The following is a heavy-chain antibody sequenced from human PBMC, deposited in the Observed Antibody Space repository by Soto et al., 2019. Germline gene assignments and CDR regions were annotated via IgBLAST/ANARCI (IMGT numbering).Heavy chain of an antibody. D-gene: IGHD1-26*01. J-gene: IGHJ4*02. V-gene: IGHV3-33*01. CDR3: ARVSEGGSYYGGLDY. Sequence: QVQLVESGGGVVQPGRSLRLSCAASGFTFSSYGMHWVRQAPGKGLEWVAVIWYDGNIKYYADSVKGRFTISRDNSKNTLFLQMTRLRAEDTAVYYCARVSEGGSYYGGLDYWGQGTLVTVSS. CDR1: GFTFSSYG. CDR2: IWYDGNIK.